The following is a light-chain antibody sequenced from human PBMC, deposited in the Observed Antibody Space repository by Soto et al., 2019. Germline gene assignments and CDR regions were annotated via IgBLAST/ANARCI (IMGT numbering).Light chain of an antibody. CDR3: QQYNNSPLT. CDR2: GAS. Sequence: ILLTQSPATLSVSPGERATLSCRASQSVSSNLAWYQQKPGQPPRLLISGASTRDTGVPARFSGSGSGTEFTLTITSLQSEDFEVYCCQQYNNSPLTFGPGTRLEIK. CDR1: QSVSSN. V-gene: IGKV3D-15*01. J-gene: IGKJ5*01.